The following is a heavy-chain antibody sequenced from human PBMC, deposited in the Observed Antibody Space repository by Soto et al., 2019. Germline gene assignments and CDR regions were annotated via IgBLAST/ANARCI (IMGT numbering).Heavy chain of an antibody. CDR1: GFTFSDYY. J-gene: IGHJ5*02. CDR3: ARGSGRYGHSNWFDP. Sequence: GGSLRFSCAASGFTFSDYYMSWIRQAPGKGLEWVSYISSSGSTIYYADSVKGRFTISRDNAKNSLYLQMNSLRAADTAVYYCARGSGRYGHSNWFDPWGQGTLVIVSS. D-gene: IGHD5-18*01. V-gene: IGHV3-11*04. CDR2: ISSSGSTI.